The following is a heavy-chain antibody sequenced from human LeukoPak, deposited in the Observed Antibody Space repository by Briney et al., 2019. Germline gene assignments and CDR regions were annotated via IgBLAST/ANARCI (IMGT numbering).Heavy chain of an antibody. Sequence: GGSLRLSCAASGFTFTSYAMTWVRQAPGKGLEWVSSVSGSGGGTYYADSVKGRFTISRDNSKNTLYLQMNSLRAEDTAVYFCAKGGDYYGATFDFWGQGTPVTVSS. D-gene: IGHD3-10*01. V-gene: IGHV3-23*01. CDR3: AKGGDYYGATFDF. CDR2: VSGSGGGT. J-gene: IGHJ4*02. CDR1: GFTFTSYA.